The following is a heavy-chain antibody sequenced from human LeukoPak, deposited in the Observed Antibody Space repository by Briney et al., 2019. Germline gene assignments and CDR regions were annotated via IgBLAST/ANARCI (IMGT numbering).Heavy chain of an antibody. D-gene: IGHD1-7*01. CDR1: GGSFSGYY. CDR2: INHSGST. CDR3: ARGAWNFSRALDV. J-gene: IGHJ6*04. V-gene: IGHV4-34*01. Sequence: SETLSLTCAVYGGSFSGYYWSWIRQPPGKGLEWIGEINHSGSTNYNPSLKSRGTISVDTSKNQFSLKLSSVTAADTAVYYCARGAWNFSRALDVWGKGTTVTVSS.